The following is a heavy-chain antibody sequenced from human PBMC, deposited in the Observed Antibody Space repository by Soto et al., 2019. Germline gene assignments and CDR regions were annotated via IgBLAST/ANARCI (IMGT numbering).Heavy chain of an antibody. CDR2: INPNSGGT. D-gene: IGHD5-12*01. J-gene: IGHJ6*02. V-gene: IGHV1-2*02. Sequence: VASVKVSCKASGYTFTGYYMHWVRQAPGQGLEWMGWINPNSGGTNYAQKFQGRVTMTRDTSISTAYMELSRLRSDDTAVYYCASSLGSGYDLYYYGMDVWGQGTTVTVSS. CDR1: GYTFTGYY. CDR3: ASSLGSGYDLYYYGMDV.